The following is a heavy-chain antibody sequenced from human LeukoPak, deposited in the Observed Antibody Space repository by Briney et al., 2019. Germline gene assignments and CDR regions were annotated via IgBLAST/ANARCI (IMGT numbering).Heavy chain of an antibody. CDR1: GFTFNNYG. J-gene: IGHJ6*03. Sequence: GGSLRLSCGASGFTFNNYGMHWVRQAPGKGLEWVATILHDGINKNYADSVKGRFTISRDNSKNTLYLQMNSLRAEDTAVYYCAKSGSSWDLTYYYYMDVWGKGTTVTVSS. V-gene: IGHV3-30*18. CDR2: ILHDGINK. CDR3: AKSGSSWDLTYYYYMDV. D-gene: IGHD6-13*01.